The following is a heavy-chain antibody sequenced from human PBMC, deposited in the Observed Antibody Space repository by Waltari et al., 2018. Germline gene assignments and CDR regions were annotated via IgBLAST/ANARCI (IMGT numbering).Heavy chain of an antibody. J-gene: IGHJ6*02. CDR1: GFPFSSYS. CDR3: ARRLSSSSVYYYYGMDV. Sequence: EVQLVESGGGLVQPGGSLRLSCAASGFPFSSYSLNWVRQAHGKGLEWVSYISSSSSTIYYADSVKGRFTISRDNAKNSLYLQMNSLRAEDTAVYYCARRLSSSSVYYYYGMDVWGQGTTVTVSS. CDR2: ISSSSSTI. D-gene: IGHD6-6*01. V-gene: IGHV3-48*01.